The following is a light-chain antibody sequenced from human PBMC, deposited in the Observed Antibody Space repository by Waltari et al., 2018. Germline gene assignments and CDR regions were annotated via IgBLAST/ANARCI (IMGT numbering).Light chain of an antibody. J-gene: IGLJ3*02. CDR2: EVK. Sequence: QSALTQTASVSASPGQSITMSCTGTINDIGRFDFVSWYQQHPGQAPKLLIYEVKDRPSGVSDRCSGSKSDNTASLTSFGLQAEDEADYYCSSYTTRSTWVFGGGTKLTVL. CDR3: SSYTTRSTWV. CDR1: INDIGRFDF. V-gene: IGLV2-14*01.